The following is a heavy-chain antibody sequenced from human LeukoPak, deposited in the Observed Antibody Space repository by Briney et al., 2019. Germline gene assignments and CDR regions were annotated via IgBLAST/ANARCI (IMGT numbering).Heavy chain of an antibody. D-gene: IGHD2-2*01. CDR2: ISGSGGST. Sequence: GGSLRPSCAASGFTFSSYAMSWVRQAPGKGLEWVSAISGSGGSTYYADSVKGRFTISRDNSKNTLYLQMNSLRAEDTAVYYCAKGPLGYCSSTSCEYYYYYYGMDVWGQGTTVTVSS. J-gene: IGHJ6*02. CDR1: GFTFSSYA. V-gene: IGHV3-23*01. CDR3: AKGPLGYCSSTSCEYYYYYYGMDV.